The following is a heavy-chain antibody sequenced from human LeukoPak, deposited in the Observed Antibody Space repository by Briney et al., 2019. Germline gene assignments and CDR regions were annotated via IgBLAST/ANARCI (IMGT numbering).Heavy chain of an antibody. V-gene: IGHV1-8*01. Sequence: ASVKVSCKASGYTFTSYDINWVRQATGQGLEWMGWMNPNSGNTGYAQKFQGRVTMTRNTSISTAYMELSSLRSEDTAVYYCASRFYSSSWYNWFDPWGQGTLVTVSS. J-gene: IGHJ5*02. CDR2: MNPNSGNT. D-gene: IGHD6-13*01. CDR1: GYTFTSYD. CDR3: ASRFYSSSWYNWFDP.